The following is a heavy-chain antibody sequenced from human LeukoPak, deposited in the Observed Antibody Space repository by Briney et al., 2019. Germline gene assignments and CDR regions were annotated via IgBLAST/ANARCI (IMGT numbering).Heavy chain of an antibody. CDR2: INTNTGNP. J-gene: IGHJ3*02. D-gene: IGHD3-10*01. CDR1: GYTFTSYA. Sequence: GASVKVSCKASGYTFTSYAMNWVRQAPGQGLEWMGWINTNTGNPTYAQGFTGRFVFSLDTSVSTAYLQISSLKAEDTAVYYCATLGTMVRGVIIMDAFDIWGQGTMVTVSS. V-gene: IGHV7-4-1*02. CDR3: ATLGTMVRGVIIMDAFDI.